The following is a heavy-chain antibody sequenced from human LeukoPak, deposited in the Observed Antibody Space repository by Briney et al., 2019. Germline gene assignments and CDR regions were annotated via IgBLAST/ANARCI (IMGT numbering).Heavy chain of an antibody. V-gene: IGHV3-73*01. CDR3: TRSVPYCSGGSCFDY. D-gene: IGHD2-15*01. Sequence: PGGSLRLSCAASGFTFSSYWMSWVRQAPGKGLEWVGRIRSKANSYATAYAASVKGRFTISRDDSKNTAYLQMNSLKTEDTAVYYCTRSVPYCSGGSCFDYWGQGTLVTVSS. J-gene: IGHJ4*02. CDR2: IRSKANSYAT. CDR1: GFTFSSYW.